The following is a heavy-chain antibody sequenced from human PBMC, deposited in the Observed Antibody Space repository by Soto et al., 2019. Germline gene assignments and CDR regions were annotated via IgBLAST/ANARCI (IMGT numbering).Heavy chain of an antibody. Sequence: ASVKFSCKASGGTFSSYAISWVRQAPGQGLEWMGGIIPIFGTANYAQKFQGRVTITADESTSTAYMELSSLRSEDTAVYYCARDWYYYDSSAYKHDAFDIWGQGTMVTVXS. D-gene: IGHD3-22*01. CDR1: GGTFSSYA. J-gene: IGHJ3*02. CDR3: ARDWYYYDSSAYKHDAFDI. V-gene: IGHV1-69*13. CDR2: IIPIFGTA.